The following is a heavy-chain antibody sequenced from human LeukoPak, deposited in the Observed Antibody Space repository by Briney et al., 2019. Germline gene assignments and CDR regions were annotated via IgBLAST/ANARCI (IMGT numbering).Heavy chain of an antibody. CDR1: GFTVSSNH. V-gene: IGHV3-53*01. D-gene: IGHD5-12*01. CDR2: IYSGGST. J-gene: IGHJ6*02. Sequence: PGGSLRPSCAASGFTVSSNHMSWVRQTPGKGREWVSVIYSGGSTYYLDSVKGRFTISRDNSKNTLYLQMNSLRAEDTAVYYCARSGSDYYGMDVWGQGTTVTVSS. CDR3: ARSGSDYYGMDV.